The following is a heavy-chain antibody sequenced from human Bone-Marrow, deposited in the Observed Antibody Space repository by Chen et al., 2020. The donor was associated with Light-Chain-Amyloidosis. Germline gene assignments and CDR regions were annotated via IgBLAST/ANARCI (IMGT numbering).Heavy chain of an antibody. V-gene: IGHV1-2*02. J-gene: IGHJ4*02. D-gene: IGHD5-18*01. CDR1: GSTLTAYY. Sequence: QVQLAQSGAEVKKPGASVKGSSMASGSTLTAYYIHWVRQAPGQGLEWMGWISPNSGGTNYAQNFQGRVTMTRDTSISTAYMELSRLRFDDTAVYYCARGPLNYGYEFLDYWGQGTLVTVSS. CDR2: ISPNSGGT. CDR3: ARGPLNYGYEFLDY.